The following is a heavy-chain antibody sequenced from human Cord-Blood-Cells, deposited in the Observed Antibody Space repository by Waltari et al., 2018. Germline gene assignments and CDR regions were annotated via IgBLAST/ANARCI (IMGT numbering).Heavy chain of an antibody. CDR3: ARVDSSSWLNWFDP. CDR1: GGSFIGYY. Sequence: QVQLQQWGAGLLKPSETLSLTCAVYGGSFIGYYWSCIRQPPGKGLEWFGEINHSGSTNYNPSLKRRVTISVDTSKNQFSLKLSSVTAADTAVYYCARVDSSSWLNWFDPWGQGTLVTVSS. V-gene: IGHV4-34*01. D-gene: IGHD6-13*01. CDR2: INHSGST. J-gene: IGHJ5*02.